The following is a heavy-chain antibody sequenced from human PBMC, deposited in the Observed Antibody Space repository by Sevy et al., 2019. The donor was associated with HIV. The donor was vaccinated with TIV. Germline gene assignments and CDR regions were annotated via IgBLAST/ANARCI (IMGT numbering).Heavy chain of an antibody. CDR3: ARGANNLYN. J-gene: IGHJ4*02. V-gene: IGHV3-7*01. CDR2: IKADGSET. CDR1: GFTFSKDW. Sequence: GGSLRLSCAASGFTFSKDWMTWVRQAPGKGLEWVDKIKADGSETDSVDSVKGRFSISRGNAKNALYLQMNRLRAEDTAVYYCARGANNLYNWGQGTLVTVSS. D-gene: IGHD3-10*01.